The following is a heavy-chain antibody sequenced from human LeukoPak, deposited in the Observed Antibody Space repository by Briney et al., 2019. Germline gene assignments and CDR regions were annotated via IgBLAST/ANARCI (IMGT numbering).Heavy chain of an antibody. D-gene: IGHD2-21*02. J-gene: IGHJ1*01. V-gene: IGHV4-31*03. CDR2: IYYSGST. Sequence: SETLSLTCTVSGGSISSGGYYWSWIRQHPGKGLEWIGCIYYSGSTYYNPSLKSRVTISVDTSKNQFSLKLSSVTAADTAVYYCAISRGGRDSACFQHWGQGTLVTVSS. CDR1: GGSISSGGYY. CDR3: AISRGGRDSACFQH.